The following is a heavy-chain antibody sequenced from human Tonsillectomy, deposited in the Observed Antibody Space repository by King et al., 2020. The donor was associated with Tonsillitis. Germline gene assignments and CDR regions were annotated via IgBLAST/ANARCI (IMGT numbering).Heavy chain of an antibody. Sequence: QLVQSGAEVKKPGSSVKVSCKASGGTFSSCAISWVRQAPGQGLEWMGRIIPILGKTNYAQKFQGRVTITADKSTSTAYMELSSLRSEDTAVYYCARLSGYSSGWDWYFDLWGRGTLVTVSS. D-gene: IGHD6-25*01. V-gene: IGHV1-69*09. CDR2: IIPILGKT. CDR3: ARLSGYSSGWDWYFDL. J-gene: IGHJ2*01. CDR1: GGTFSSCA.